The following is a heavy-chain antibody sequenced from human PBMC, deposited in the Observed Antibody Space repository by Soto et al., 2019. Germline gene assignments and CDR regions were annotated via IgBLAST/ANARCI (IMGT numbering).Heavy chain of an antibody. D-gene: IGHD2-15*01. CDR2: IWYDGSNK. Sequence: PGGALRLSCAASGFTFSSYGMHWVRQAPGKGLEWVAVIWYDGSNKYYADSVKGRFTISRDNSKNTLYLQMNSLRAEDTAVYYCARDPDCSGGSCYSGWFDPWGQGTLVTVSS. CDR3: ARDPDCSGGSCYSGWFDP. J-gene: IGHJ5*02. V-gene: IGHV3-33*01. CDR1: GFTFSSYG.